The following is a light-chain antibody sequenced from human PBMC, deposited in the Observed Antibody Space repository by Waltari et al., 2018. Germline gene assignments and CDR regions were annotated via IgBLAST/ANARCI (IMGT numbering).Light chain of an antibody. CDR2: DAN. J-gene: IGLJ3*02. V-gene: IGLV3-21*02. CDR3: QVWDSDSDHVV. Sequence: SYVLTQPPSLSVAPRQTARITCGGTNILTKSVHWYQQKPGQAPVLVVYDANDRPTGLSRRFSVSVSVDTATLSIGRVESGDEADYYCQVWDSDSDHVVFGGGTRLTVL. CDR1: NILTKS.